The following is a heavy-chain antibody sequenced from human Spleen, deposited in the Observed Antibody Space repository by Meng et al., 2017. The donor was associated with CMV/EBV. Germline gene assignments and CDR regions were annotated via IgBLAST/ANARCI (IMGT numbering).Heavy chain of an antibody. Sequence: SCAPSGFTFSDYGMHWVRQAPGKGLEWMAVISHDGSKRYYADSVKGRFTISRDNSKNTVYMQMNSLRGDDTTVYYCARYGNSSGFDYWGQGTLVTVSS. J-gene: IGHJ4*02. CDR2: ISHDGSKR. CDR3: ARYGNSSGFDY. D-gene: IGHD6-6*01. V-gene: IGHV3-30-3*01. CDR1: GFTFSDYG.